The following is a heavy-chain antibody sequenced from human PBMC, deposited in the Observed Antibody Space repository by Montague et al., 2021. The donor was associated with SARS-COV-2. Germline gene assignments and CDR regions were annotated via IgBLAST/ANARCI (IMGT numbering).Heavy chain of an antibody. CDR1: SGSVYGHY. CDR3: STLGEVAEDSFDF. V-gene: IGHV4-59*02. J-gene: IGHJ3*01. Sequence: SETLSLTCTVSSGSVYGHYLAWIRQPPGKGLECIDYIFYTGATYYNPSLESRVSISVDTSKNQVALKVKSVTAADSAFYYCSTLGEVAEDSFDFWGPGTFVIVSS. D-gene: IGHD3-16*01. CDR2: IFYTGAT.